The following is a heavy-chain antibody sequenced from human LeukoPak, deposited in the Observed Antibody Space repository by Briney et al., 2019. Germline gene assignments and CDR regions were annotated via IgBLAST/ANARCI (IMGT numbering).Heavy chain of an antibody. J-gene: IGHJ4*02. CDR1: GFTFSSYG. V-gene: IGHV3-30*18. CDR3: AKVGGDYGLPYFDY. CDR2: ISYGGSNK. D-gene: IGHD4-17*01. Sequence: GGSLRLSCAASGFTFSSYGMHWVRQAPGKGLEWVAVISYGGSNKYYADSVKGRFTISRDNSKNTLYLQMNSLRAEDTAVYYCAKVGGDYGLPYFDYWGQGTLVTVSS.